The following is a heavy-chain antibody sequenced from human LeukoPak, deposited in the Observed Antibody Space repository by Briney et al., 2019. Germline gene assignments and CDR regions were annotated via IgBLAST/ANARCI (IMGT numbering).Heavy chain of an antibody. D-gene: IGHD3-9*01. J-gene: IGHJ6*02. Sequence: SETLSLTCAVYGGSFSGYYWSWIRQPPGKGLEWIGEINHSGSTNYNPSLKSRVTISVDTSKNQFSLKLSSVTAADTAVYYCARGERLLRYFDWLRGMDVWGQGTTVTVSS. CDR2: INHSGST. V-gene: IGHV4-34*01. CDR1: GGSFSGYY. CDR3: ARGERLLRYFDWLRGMDV.